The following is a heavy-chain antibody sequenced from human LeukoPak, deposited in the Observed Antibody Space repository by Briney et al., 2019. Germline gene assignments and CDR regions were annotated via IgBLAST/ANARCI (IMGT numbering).Heavy chain of an antibody. D-gene: IGHD3-9*01. V-gene: IGHV1-8*01. CDR3: ARGRTYYDILTGYSGYYYYMDV. Sequence: GASVKVSCKASGYAFTSYDINWARQATGQGLEWIGWMNPNSGNTGYAQKFQGRVTMTRNTSISTAYMELSSLRSEDTAVYYCARGRTYYDILTGYSGYYYYMDVWGKGTTVTISS. CDR2: MNPNSGNT. CDR1: GYAFTSYD. J-gene: IGHJ6*03.